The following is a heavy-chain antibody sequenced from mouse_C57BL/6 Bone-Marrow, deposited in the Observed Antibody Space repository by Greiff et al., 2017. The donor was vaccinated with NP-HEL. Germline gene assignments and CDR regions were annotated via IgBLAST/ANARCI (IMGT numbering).Heavy chain of an antibody. CDR1: GFTFSDYG. CDR3: ARSLRFPMDY. Sequence: EVKLVESGGGLVKPGGSLKLSCAASGFTFSDYGMHWVRQAPEQGLEWVAYISSGSSTIYYADTVKGRFTIARDHAKNTLFLQKNSLRSEDTTMYYCARSLRFPMDYWGQGTSVTVSS. D-gene: IGHD1-1*01. V-gene: IGHV5-17*01. J-gene: IGHJ4*01. CDR2: ISSGSSTI.